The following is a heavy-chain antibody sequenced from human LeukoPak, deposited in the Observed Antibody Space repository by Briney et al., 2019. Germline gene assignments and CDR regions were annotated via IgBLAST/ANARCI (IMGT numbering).Heavy chain of an antibody. J-gene: IGHJ4*02. Sequence: PGGSLRLSCAASGFTFSSYGMHWVRQAPGKGLEWVAVISYDGSNKYYADSVKGRFTISRDNSKNTLYLQMNSLRAEDTAVYYCARAMVRGVSSGSLDYWGQGTLVTVSS. V-gene: IGHV3-30*19. CDR3: ARAMVRGVSSGSLDY. CDR1: GFTFSSYG. D-gene: IGHD3-10*01. CDR2: ISYDGSNK.